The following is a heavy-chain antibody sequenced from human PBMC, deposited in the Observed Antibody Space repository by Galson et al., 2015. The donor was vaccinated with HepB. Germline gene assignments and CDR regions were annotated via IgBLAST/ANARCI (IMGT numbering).Heavy chain of an antibody. CDR2: ISYDGSNK. J-gene: IGHJ4*02. CDR1: GFTFSSDG. V-gene: IGHV3-30*18. CDR3: AKLAARTHHDY. Sequence: SLRLSCAASGFTFSSDGMHWVRQAPGKGLEWVAVISYDGSNKYYADSVKGRFTISRDNSKNTLYLQMNSLRAEDTAVYYCAKLAARTHHDYWGQGTLVTVSS. D-gene: IGHD6-6*01.